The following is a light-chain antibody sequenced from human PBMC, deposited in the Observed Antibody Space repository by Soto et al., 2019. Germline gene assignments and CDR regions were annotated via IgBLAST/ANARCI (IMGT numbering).Light chain of an antibody. V-gene: IGLV2-14*01. J-gene: IGLJ1*01. Sequence: QSALTQPASVSGSPGQSITISWTGTSSDVGGYNYASWYQQHPGKAPKLMIYDVSNRPSGVSNRFSGSKSGNTAFLTISGLQAEDEADYYCSSYTSSSTRVFGTGTKLTVL. CDR3: SSYTSSSTRV. CDR2: DVS. CDR1: SSDVGGYNY.